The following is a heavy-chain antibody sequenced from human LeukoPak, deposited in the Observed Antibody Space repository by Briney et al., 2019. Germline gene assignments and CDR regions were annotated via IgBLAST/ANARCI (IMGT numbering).Heavy chain of an antibody. CDR3: TTALRGVIY. V-gene: IGHV3-15*01. CDR1: GFTFSNAW. J-gene: IGHJ4*02. D-gene: IGHD3-10*01. CDR2: IKSKTDGGPT. Sequence: RGSLRLSCAASGFTFSNAWMSWVRQAPGKGLEWLGRIKSKTDGGPTDYAAPVKGRFTISREASKYTLDLQMNSLKTEDTAVYYCTTALRGVIYWGQGTLVSVSS.